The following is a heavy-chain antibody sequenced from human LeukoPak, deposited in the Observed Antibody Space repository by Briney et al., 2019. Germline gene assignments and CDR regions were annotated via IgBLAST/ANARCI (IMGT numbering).Heavy chain of an antibody. Sequence: SETLSLTCTVSGGSISGHYWTWIRQPPGKGLEWIGYIYSSGSTSYNPSLRSRITMSADTSKNQFSLRLSSVTSADTAVYYCARTVRQWLANDAFDIWGPGTMVTVSS. V-gene: IGHV4-59*11. CDR3: ARTVRQWLANDAFDI. CDR2: IYSSGST. CDR1: GGSISGHY. J-gene: IGHJ3*02. D-gene: IGHD6-19*01.